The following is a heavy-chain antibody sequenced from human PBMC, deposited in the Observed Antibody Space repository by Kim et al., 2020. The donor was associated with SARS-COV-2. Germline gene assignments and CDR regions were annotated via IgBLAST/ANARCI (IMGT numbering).Heavy chain of an antibody. D-gene: IGHD4-17*01. J-gene: IGHJ4*02. CDR3: ASFRPTVY. V-gene: IGHV3-23*01. Sequence: GGSLRLSCAASGFTFSSYAMSWVRQAPGKGLEWVSGISGSADRTYYADSVKGRFTISRDNSKTTLYLQMNSLRAEDTAVYYCASFRPTVYWGQGSLVTVSS. CDR2: ISGSADRT. CDR1: GFTFSSYA.